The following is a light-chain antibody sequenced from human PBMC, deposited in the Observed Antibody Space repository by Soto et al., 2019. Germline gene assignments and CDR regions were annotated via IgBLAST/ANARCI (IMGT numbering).Light chain of an antibody. Sequence: QSVLTQPPSASGSPGQSVTISCTGTSSDVGGYNYVSWYQQHPGKAPKLMIYEVTERPSGVPARFSGSKSGNTASLTVSGLQAEDEADYYCSSYGGSNNLVFGTGTKLTVL. CDR1: SSDVGGYNY. CDR3: SSYGGSNNLV. CDR2: EVT. V-gene: IGLV2-8*01. J-gene: IGLJ1*01.